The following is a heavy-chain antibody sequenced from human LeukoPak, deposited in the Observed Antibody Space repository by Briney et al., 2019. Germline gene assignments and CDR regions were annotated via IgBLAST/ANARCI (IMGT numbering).Heavy chain of an antibody. D-gene: IGHD3/OR15-3a*01. J-gene: IGHJ4*02. V-gene: IGHV4-39*01. CDR3: ARIDYIIFARIDY. CDR1: GGSIINRSYY. CDR2: IYYSGST. Sequence: SETLSLTCTVSGGSIINRSYYWGWIRQPPGKGLEWIGNIYYSGSTHYNPSLKSRVTISVDTSKNQFSLRLSSVTAADTAMYYCARIDYIIFARIDYWGQGTLVTVSS.